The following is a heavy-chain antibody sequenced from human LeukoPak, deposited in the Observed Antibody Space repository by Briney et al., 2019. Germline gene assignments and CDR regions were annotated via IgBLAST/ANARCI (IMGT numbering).Heavy chain of an antibody. CDR3: ARDSTYYHFLTGYFDAFDI. V-gene: IGHV3-7*01. D-gene: IGHD3-9*01. Sequence: GGSLRLSCAASGFTFSRHWMNWVRQAPGKGLEWVANIKQDGSEKHYVDSVKGRFTISRDNAKNSLYLQMNSLRAEDTAVYYCARDSTYYHFLTGYFDAFDIWGQGTMVTVSS. CDR2: IKQDGSEK. J-gene: IGHJ3*02. CDR1: GFTFSRHW.